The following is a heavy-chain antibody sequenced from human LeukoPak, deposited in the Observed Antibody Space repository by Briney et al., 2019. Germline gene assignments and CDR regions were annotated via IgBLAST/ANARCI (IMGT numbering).Heavy chain of an antibody. CDR3: ARSDGYGLVGI. J-gene: IGHJ3*02. CDR1: GASISGGSNY. V-gene: IGHV4-39*07. D-gene: IGHD3-10*01. Sequence: PSESLSLTCSVSGASISGGSNYWGGIRQPPGITLEWIVSIYSSGSTYYNPSLKRRVIIIIDTPKTHFSLTLSSVTAADTAVYYCARSDGYGLVGIWGQGTMVTVSS. CDR2: IYSSGST.